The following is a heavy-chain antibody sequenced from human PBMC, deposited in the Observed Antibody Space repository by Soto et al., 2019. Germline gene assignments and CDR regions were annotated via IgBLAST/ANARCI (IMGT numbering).Heavy chain of an antibody. J-gene: IGHJ4*02. Sequence: SGTLSLTCTVSGGSISSYYWSWIRQPPGKGLEWIGYIYYSGSTNYNPSLKSRVTISVDTSKNQFSLKLSSVTAADTAVYYCARHQGAHAYSGRGTLVTVSS. CDR2: IYYSGST. CDR1: GGSISSYY. CDR3: ARHQGAHAY. V-gene: IGHV4-59*01.